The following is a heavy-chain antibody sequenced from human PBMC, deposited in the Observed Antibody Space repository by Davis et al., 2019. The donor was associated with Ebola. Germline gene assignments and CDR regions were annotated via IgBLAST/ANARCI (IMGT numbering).Heavy chain of an antibody. Sequence: GESLKISCAASGFTFSSYSMNWVRQAPGKGLEWVSSISSSSSYIYYADSVKGRFTISRDNAKNSLYLQMNSLRAEDTAVYYCARVFGFYGMDVWGQGTTVTVSS. D-gene: IGHD3-10*01. CDR2: ISSSSSYI. V-gene: IGHV3-21*01. CDR1: GFTFSSYS. J-gene: IGHJ6*02. CDR3: ARVFGFYGMDV.